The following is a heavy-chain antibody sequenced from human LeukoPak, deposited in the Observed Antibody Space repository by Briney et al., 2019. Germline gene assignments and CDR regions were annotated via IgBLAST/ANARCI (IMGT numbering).Heavy chain of an antibody. V-gene: IGHV3-23*01. CDR2: ISGSGGST. CDR1: GFTFSSYA. J-gene: IGHJ4*02. D-gene: IGHD3-22*01. CDR3: AKARYDSSGYYFDY. Sequence: GGSLRLSCAASGFTFSSYAMSWVRQAPGEGLGWVSGISGSGGSTYYADSVKGRFTIFRDNSKNTLYLQMNSLRAEDTAVYYCAKARYDSSGYYFDYWGQGTLVTVSS.